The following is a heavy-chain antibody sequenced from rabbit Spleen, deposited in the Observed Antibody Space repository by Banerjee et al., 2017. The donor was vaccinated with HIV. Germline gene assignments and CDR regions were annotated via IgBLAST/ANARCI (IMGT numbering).Heavy chain of an antibody. J-gene: IGHJ4*01. CDR1: GVSFNDKDV. CDR2: INTATGKP. V-gene: IGHV1S45*01. Sequence: QEQLEESGGGLVKPEGSLTLTCKASGVSFNDKDVMCWVRQAPGKGLEWITCINTATGKPVYATWAKGRVTISRTSSSTVPLQMTSLTAADTATYFCARAIYVGFARYGYAPHYFNLWGQGTLVTVS. CDR3: ARAIYVGFARYGYAPHYFNL. D-gene: IGHD6-1*01.